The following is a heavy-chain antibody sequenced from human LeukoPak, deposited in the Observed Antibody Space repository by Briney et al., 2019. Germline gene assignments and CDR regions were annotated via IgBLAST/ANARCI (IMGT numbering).Heavy chain of an antibody. CDR1: GLTVSSNY. CDR3: ARYVGGSSGKIDY. D-gene: IGHD3-10*01. Sequence: GGSLRLSCAASGLTVSSNYMTWVRQAPGKGLEWVSSFYRGGTYYADSVKGRFTISRDNSKNTVYLQMNSLGPEDTAVYYCARYVGGSSGKIDYWGQGTLVTGSS. J-gene: IGHJ4*02. V-gene: IGHV3-66*02. CDR2: FYRGGT.